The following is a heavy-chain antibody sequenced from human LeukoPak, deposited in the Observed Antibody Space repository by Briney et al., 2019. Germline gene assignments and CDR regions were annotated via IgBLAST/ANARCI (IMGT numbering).Heavy chain of an antibody. CDR2: ISAYNGNT. Sequence: ASVKVSCKASGYTFTSYGISWVRQAPGQGLEWMGWISAYNGNTNYAQKLQGRVTMATDTSTSTAYMELRSLRSDDTAVYYCARVLGTSGYSPYFDYWGQGTLVTVSS. D-gene: IGHD3-22*01. CDR3: ARVLGTSGYSPYFDY. V-gene: IGHV1-18*01. CDR1: GYTFTSYG. J-gene: IGHJ4*02.